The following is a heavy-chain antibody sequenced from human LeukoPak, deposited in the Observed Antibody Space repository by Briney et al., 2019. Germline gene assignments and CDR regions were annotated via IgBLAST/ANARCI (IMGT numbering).Heavy chain of an antibody. D-gene: IGHD3-9*01. CDR3: ARVQYDVFAASYKWPPDY. J-gene: IGHJ4*02. Sequence: RGSLRLSCAASGFTFNTFNMNWVRQAPGKGLGWVSSITSGGDYIYYADSVKGRFTTSRDNAKNSLSLQLTSLRVEDTAVYYCARVQYDVFAASYKWPPDYWGQGTLATVSS. CDR1: GFTFNTFN. V-gene: IGHV3-21*01. CDR2: ITSGGDYI.